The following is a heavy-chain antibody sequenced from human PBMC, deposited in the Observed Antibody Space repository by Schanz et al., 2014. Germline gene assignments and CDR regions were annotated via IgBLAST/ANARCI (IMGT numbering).Heavy chain of an antibody. CDR3: AKKGGDYGSGSYQIIDD. V-gene: IGHV3-21*06. CDR2: ISRSSGRI. J-gene: IGHJ4*02. Sequence: EVQLVESGGGLVKPWGSLRLSCAGTGFTFSRYNMNWVRQAPGRGLEWVSSISRSSGRIYYSDSVKGRFTISRDNAKNLVYLQMNSLRAEDTAVYYCAKKGGDYGSGSYQIIDDWGQGTLVTVSS. CDR1: GFTFSRYN. D-gene: IGHD3-10*01.